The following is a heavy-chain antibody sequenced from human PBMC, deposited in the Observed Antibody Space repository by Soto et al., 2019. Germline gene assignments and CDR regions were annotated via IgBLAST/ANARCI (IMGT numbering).Heavy chain of an antibody. J-gene: IGHJ4*02. V-gene: IGHV1-18*01. CDR3: ATDLRGQIVDY. CDR1: GYTFTSYG. CDR2: ISGYNGNT. D-gene: IGHD3-22*01. Sequence: QVQLVQSGAEVKKPGASVKVSCKASGYTFTSYGISWVRQAPGQGLEWMGWISGYNGNTKYAQKFQGRVTMTTDTSKSTAYMELSSLRSDDTAVYYCATDLRGQIVDYWGQGTLVTVSS.